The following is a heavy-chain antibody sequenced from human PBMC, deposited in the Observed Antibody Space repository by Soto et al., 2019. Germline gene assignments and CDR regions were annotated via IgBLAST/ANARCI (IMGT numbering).Heavy chain of an antibody. J-gene: IGHJ6*02. CDR1: GGSISSGDYY. CDR2: IYYSGST. Sequence: QVQLQESGPGLVKPSQTLSLTCTVSGGSISSGDYYWSWIRRPPGKGLEWIGYIYYSGSTYYTPSIKLRVTISVDTSKNQFSLKLSSVTAADTAVYYCARDLLTTVTTFGVGPEDVWGQGTTVTVSS. V-gene: IGHV4-30-4*01. D-gene: IGHD4-17*01. CDR3: ARDLLTTVTTFGVGPEDV.